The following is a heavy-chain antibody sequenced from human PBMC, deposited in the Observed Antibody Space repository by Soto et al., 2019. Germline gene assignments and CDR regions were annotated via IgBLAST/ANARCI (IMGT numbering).Heavy chain of an antibody. CDR1: GGTFSSYA. CDR2: IIPIFGTA. D-gene: IGHD6-6*01. CDR3: AREKTRAARPFYGMDV. Sequence: QVQLVQSGADVKKPGSSVKVSCKASGGTFSSYAISWVLQAPGQGLEWMGGIIPIFGTANYAQKFQGRVTITADESTSTAYMELSSLRSEDTAVYYCAREKTRAARPFYGMDVWGQGTTVTVSS. V-gene: IGHV1-69*01. J-gene: IGHJ6*02.